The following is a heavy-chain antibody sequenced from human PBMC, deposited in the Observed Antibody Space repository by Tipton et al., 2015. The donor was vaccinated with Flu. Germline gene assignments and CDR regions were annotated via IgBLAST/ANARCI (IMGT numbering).Heavy chain of an antibody. Sequence: SLRLSCAASGFIFSDYAIHWARQASGKGLEWVASISYDGSNKYYADSVKGRFTISRDSSKNTVYLLMNSLRVDDTAVYFCARDHHFGRYFDYWGQGTLVTVSP. V-gene: IGHV3-30*07. CDR2: ISYDGSNK. CDR1: GFIFSDYA. J-gene: IGHJ4*02. D-gene: IGHD3-9*01. CDR3: ARDHHFGRYFDY.